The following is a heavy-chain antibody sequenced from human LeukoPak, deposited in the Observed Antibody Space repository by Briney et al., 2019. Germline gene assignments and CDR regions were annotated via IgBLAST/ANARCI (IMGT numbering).Heavy chain of an antibody. D-gene: IGHD3-10*01. CDR2: IFYSGTT. CDR1: GGSISSHF. CDR3: ARVGYYADDAFDI. Sequence: SETLSLTCTVSGGSISSHFWSWIRQPPGKGLEWIGYIFYSGTTKYNPSLRSRVTISADTSKNQFSLKLSSVTAADTAVYYCARVGYYADDAFDIWGQGTMVTVSS. J-gene: IGHJ3*02. V-gene: IGHV4-59*11.